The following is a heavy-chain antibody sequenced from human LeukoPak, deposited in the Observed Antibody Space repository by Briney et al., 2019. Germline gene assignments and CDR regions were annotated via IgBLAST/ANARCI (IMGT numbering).Heavy chain of an antibody. D-gene: IGHD3-3*01. J-gene: IGHJ4*02. Sequence: ASVKVSCKASGYTFTSYGISWVRQAPGQGLEWMGWISAYNGNTNYAQKLQGRVTMTTDTSTSTACMELRSLRSDDTAVYYCARANLPSTYYDLWSGLLEFDYWGQGTLVTVSS. CDR3: ARANLPSTYYDLWSGLLEFDY. CDR2: ISAYNGNT. CDR1: GYTFTSYG. V-gene: IGHV1-18*01.